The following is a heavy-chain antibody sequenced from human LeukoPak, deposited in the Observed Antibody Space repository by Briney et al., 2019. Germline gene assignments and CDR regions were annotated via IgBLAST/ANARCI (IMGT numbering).Heavy chain of an antibody. CDR2: IRSKANSYAT. J-gene: IGHJ4*02. CDR3: TRSFNWGSDY. V-gene: IGHV3-73*01. CDR1: GFTFSGSA. Sequence: GGSLRLSCAVSGFTFSGSAIHWVRQASGKGLEWVGRIRSKANSYATGYGASVKGRFTISRDDSRNTAYLQMSSLKTEDTAIYFCTRSFNWGSDYWGQGTLVTVPS. D-gene: IGHD7-27*01.